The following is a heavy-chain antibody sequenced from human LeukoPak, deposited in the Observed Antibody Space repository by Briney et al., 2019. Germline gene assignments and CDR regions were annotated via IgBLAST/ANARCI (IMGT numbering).Heavy chain of an antibody. CDR2: MNPNSGNT. J-gene: IGHJ4*02. CDR1: GYTFTSYD. V-gene: IGHV1-8*01. D-gene: IGHD3-3*01. Sequence: GASVKVSCEASGYTFTSYDINWVRRATGQGLEWMGWMNPNSGNTGYAQKFQGRVTMTRNTSISTAYMELSSLRSEDTAVYYCAVTSYTYYDFWSGYFPGEYYFDYWGQGTLVTVSS. CDR3: AVTSYTYYDFWSGYFPGEYYFDY.